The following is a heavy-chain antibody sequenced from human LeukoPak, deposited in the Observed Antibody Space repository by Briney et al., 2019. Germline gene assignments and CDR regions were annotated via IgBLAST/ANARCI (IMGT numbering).Heavy chain of an antibody. Sequence: SVKVSCKASGGTFSSYAISWVRQAPGQGLEWMGGIIPIFGTANYAQKFQGRVTITADESTSTAYMELSSLRSEDTAVYYCARRALGSSYYYCFDYWGQGTLVTVSS. D-gene: IGHD3-22*01. CDR1: GGTFSSYA. J-gene: IGHJ4*02. CDR2: IIPIFGTA. V-gene: IGHV1-69*13. CDR3: ARRALGSSYYYCFDY.